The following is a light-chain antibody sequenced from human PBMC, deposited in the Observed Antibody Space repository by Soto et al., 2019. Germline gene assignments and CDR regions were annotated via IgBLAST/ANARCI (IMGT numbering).Light chain of an antibody. CDR1: QGISSY. J-gene: IGKJ5*01. Sequence: DIQLTQSPSFLSASVGDRVTITCRASQGISSYLVWYQQRPGRAPKLLIYAASTLQSGVPSRFSGSGSGTEFTLTISSLQPEDFATYYCQQITTYPITFDLGTRLEIK. CDR3: QQITTYPIT. CDR2: AAS. V-gene: IGKV1-9*01.